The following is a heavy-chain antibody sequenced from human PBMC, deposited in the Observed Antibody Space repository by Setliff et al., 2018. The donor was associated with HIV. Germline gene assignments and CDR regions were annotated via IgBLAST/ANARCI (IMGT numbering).Heavy chain of an antibody. Sequence: SETLSLTCSVSGGSFSSDSYYWGWIRQFPGKGLEWIGSIYYSGGTYYHPSLKSRVTISVDTSKSQFSLKLSSVTAADTAVYYCARGGDHQGDWGAFDIWGQGTMVTVSS. J-gene: IGHJ3*02. CDR3: ARGGDHQGDWGAFDI. V-gene: IGHV4-39*07. CDR1: GGSFSSDSYY. CDR2: IYYSGGT. D-gene: IGHD3-10*01.